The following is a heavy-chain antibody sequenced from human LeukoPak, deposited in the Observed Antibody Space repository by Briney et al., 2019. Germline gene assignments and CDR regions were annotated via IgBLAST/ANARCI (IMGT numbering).Heavy chain of an antibody. CDR3: APRVVGSAPFDY. D-gene: IGHD2-15*01. Sequence: GGSLGLSCAASGFTFSSYSMNWVRQAPGKGLEWVSYISSSSSTIYYADSVKGRFTISRDNSKNTLYLQMNNLRAEDTAVYYCAPRVVGSAPFDYWGQGTLVTVSS. CDR1: GFTFSSYS. J-gene: IGHJ4*02. V-gene: IGHV3-48*01. CDR2: ISSSSSTI.